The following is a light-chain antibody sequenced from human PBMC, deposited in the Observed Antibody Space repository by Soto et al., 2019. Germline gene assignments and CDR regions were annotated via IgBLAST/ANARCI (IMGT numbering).Light chain of an antibody. CDR1: SSNIGSNT. CDR2: NNN. Sequence: QSVLTQPPSASGTPGQRVTISCSGSSSNIGSNTVNWYQQLPGTAPKLLIYNNNQRSSGVPDRFSGSKSGTSASLAISGLQSEDEADYYCAAWDDILNGYVFGTGTKLTVL. V-gene: IGLV1-44*01. J-gene: IGLJ1*01. CDR3: AAWDDILNGYV.